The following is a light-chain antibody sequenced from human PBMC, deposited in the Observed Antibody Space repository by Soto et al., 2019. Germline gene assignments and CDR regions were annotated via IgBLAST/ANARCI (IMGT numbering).Light chain of an antibody. CDR3: AAWDDSLNGWV. Sequence: QSVLTQPPSASGTPGQRGTISCSGSSSNIESNTVTWYQQLPGTAHKFVIHSHNQRPSGVPDRFSASKSGTSASLAINGLQSEDEADYYCAAWDDSLNGWVFGGGTKLTVL. V-gene: IGLV1-44*01. CDR1: SSNIESNT. CDR2: SHN. J-gene: IGLJ3*02.